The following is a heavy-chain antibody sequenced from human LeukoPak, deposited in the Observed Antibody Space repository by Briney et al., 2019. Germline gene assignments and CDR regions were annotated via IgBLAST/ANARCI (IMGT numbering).Heavy chain of an antibody. CDR3: TRPAYSSGWYAGGWFDP. V-gene: IGHV3-49*03. D-gene: IGHD6-19*01. CDR2: IRSKAYGGTT. CDR1: GFTFGDYA. J-gene: IGHJ5*02. Sequence: GGSLRLSCTASGFTFGDYAMSWFRKAPGKGLEWVGFIRSKAYGGTTEYAASVKGRFTISRDDSKSIAYLQMNSLKTEDTAVYYCTRPAYSSGWYAGGWFDPWGQGTLVTVSS.